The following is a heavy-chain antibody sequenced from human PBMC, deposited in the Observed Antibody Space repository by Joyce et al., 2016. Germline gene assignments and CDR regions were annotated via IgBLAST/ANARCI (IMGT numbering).Heavy chain of an antibody. CDR3: ARARFGDYGGQHPFDM. CDR1: GYIFVGYH. Sequence: QVQLVQSGAEVKKPGSSVKVSCKSSGYIFVGYHIDWVRQAPGQGLEWMGRINPKTGDTDYSQNFQGRVTMTRDTSINTAFMNLSGLKFDDTAMYFCARARFGDYGGQHPFDMWGRGTMVIVSA. J-gene: IGHJ3*02. V-gene: IGHV1-2*02. CDR2: INPKTGDT. D-gene: IGHD4-17*01.